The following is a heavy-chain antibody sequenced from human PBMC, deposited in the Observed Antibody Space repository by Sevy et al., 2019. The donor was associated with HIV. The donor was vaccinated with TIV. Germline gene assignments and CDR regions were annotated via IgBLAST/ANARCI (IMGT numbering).Heavy chain of an antibody. D-gene: IGHD3-3*01. CDR1: GGSISSSSYY. CDR3: ARRTVRFIIPFDP. V-gene: IGHV4-39*01. Sequence: SETLSLTCTVSGGSISSSSYYWGWIRQPPGKGLEWIGSIYYSGSTYYNPSLKSRVTISVDTSKNQFSLKLSSVTAADTAVYYCARRTVRFIIPFDPRGQGTLVTVSS. CDR2: IYYSGST. J-gene: IGHJ5*02.